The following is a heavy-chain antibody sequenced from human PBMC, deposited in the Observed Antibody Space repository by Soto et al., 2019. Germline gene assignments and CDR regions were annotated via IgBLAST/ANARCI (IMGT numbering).Heavy chain of an antibody. D-gene: IGHD6-13*01. CDR2: ISYDGSNK. Sequence: GGSLRLSCAASGFTFSSYGMHWVRQAPGKGLEWVAVISYDGSNKYYADSVKGRFTISRDNSKNTLYLQMNSLRAEDTAVYYCAKDLRFGSSWSYNWFDPWGQGTLVTVSS. CDR1: GFTFSSYG. V-gene: IGHV3-30*18. CDR3: AKDLRFGSSWSYNWFDP. J-gene: IGHJ5*02.